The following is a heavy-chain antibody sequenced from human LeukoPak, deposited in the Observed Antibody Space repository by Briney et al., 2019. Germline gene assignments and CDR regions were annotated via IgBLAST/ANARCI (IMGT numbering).Heavy chain of an antibody. D-gene: IGHD3-16*01. Sequence: GGSLRLSCAASGFTVSSSNYMNWIRQAPGKGLEWVSGIYTGGTTYYTDSVKGRFTISRDNPNNTLYLQMHSLRAEDTAVYYCAREISRFGIWGQGTLVTVSS. CDR1: GFTVSSSNY. CDR3: AREISRFGI. CDR2: IYTGGTT. J-gene: IGHJ4*02. V-gene: IGHV3-66*01.